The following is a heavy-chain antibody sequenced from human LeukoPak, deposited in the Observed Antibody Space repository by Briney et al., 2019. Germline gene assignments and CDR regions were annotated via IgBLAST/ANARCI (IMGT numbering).Heavy chain of an antibody. CDR1: GFTFDDYA. CDR3: YKDRQSKGALFDP. D-gene: IGHD1-26*01. J-gene: IGHJ5*02. CDR2: ISWNSGSI. V-gene: IGHV3-9*01. Sequence: PGRSLRLSCAASGFTFDDYAMHWVRQAPGKGLEWVSGISWNSGSIDYADSVKGRFTISRDNAKNSLYLQMNSLRAEDTAWYYCYKDRQSKGALFDPWGQGTLVTVSS.